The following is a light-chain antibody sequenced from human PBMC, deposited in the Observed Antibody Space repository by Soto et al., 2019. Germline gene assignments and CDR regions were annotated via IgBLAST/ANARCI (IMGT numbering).Light chain of an antibody. CDR1: SSDVGGYNY. CDR2: DVT. J-gene: IGLJ2*01. CDR3: VSYTSTSTLVV. Sequence: QSVLTQPASVSGSPGQSITISCTGTSSDVGGYNYVSWYQQHPGKAPKLMMYDVTDRPSGVSNRFSGSKSGDTASLTISGLQAEDEADYYCVSYTSTSTLVVIGGGTKLTVL. V-gene: IGLV2-14*03.